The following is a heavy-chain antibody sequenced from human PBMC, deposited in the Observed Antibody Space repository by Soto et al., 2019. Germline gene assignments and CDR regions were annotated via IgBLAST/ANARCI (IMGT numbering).Heavy chain of an antibody. D-gene: IGHD6-13*01. CDR1: GYSFTSYW. J-gene: IGHJ6*02. CDR3: ARHPLAAAGINYYYGMDV. CDR2: IDPSDSYT. V-gene: IGHV5-10-1*01. Sequence: PGESLKISWKGSGYSFTSYWISWVRQMPGKGLEWMGRIDPSDSYTNYSPSFQGHVTISADKSISTAYLQWSSLKASDTAMYYCARHPLAAAGINYYYGMDVWGQGTTVTVSS.